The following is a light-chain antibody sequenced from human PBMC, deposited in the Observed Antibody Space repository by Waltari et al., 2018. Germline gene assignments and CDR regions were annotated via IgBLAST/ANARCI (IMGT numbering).Light chain of an antibody. CDR2: GAS. CDR1: QRINSY. J-gene: IGKJ5*01. V-gene: IGKV1-39*01. Sequence: DIQMTQSPSSLSASVGDRVTITCRASQRINSYLNWYQQKPGKAPKLLIYGASSLQSGVPSGFSGSGSGTEFTLTISSLQPEDFAVYFCQQRSRWPPTFGQGTRLEIK. CDR3: QQRSRWPPT.